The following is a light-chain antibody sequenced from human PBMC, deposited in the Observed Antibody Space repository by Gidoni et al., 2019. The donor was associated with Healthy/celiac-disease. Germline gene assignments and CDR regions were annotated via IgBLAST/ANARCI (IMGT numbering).Light chain of an antibody. Sequence: EIVLTQSPATLSLSPGERATLSCRASTRVSSYLAWYQQKPGQAPRLLIYDASNSATGIPARFSGSGSGTDFTLTISSLEPEDFAVYYCQQRSNWPGLTFGGGTKVEIK. CDR3: QQRSNWPGLT. CDR1: TRVSSY. J-gene: IGKJ4*01. V-gene: IGKV3-11*01. CDR2: DAS.